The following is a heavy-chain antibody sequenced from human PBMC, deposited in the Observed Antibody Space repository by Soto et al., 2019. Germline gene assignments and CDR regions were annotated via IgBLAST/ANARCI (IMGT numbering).Heavy chain of an antibody. J-gene: IGHJ4*02. CDR3: ARRPAGQWLAIGEY. V-gene: IGHV5-10-1*01. CDR2: IDPSDSYT. D-gene: IGHD6-19*01. CDR1: GYSFTDYW. Sequence: GESLKISCKGSGYSFTDYWITWVRQMPGKGLEWMGRIDPSDSYTSYSPSFQGHVTISVDRSISTAYLQLRYLRASDAATYYCARRPAGQWLAIGEYWGQGSLVTVSS.